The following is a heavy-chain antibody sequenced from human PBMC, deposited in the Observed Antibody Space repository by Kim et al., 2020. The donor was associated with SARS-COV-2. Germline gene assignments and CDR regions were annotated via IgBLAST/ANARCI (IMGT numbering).Heavy chain of an antibody. CDR2: INHSGST. J-gene: IGHJ4*02. CDR3: ARGLRWQPHPFDY. D-gene: IGHD4-17*01. CDR1: GGSFSGYY. Sequence: SETLSHTCAVYGGSFSGYYWSWIRQPPGKGLEWIGEINHSGSTNYNPSLKSRVTISVDTSKNQFSLKLSSVTAADTAVYYCARGLRWQPHPFDYWGQGTLVTVSS. V-gene: IGHV4-34*01.